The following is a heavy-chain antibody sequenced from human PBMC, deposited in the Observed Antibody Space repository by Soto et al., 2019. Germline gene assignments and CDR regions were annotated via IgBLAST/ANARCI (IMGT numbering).Heavy chain of an antibody. J-gene: IGHJ4*02. Sequence: SETLSLTCIVSGESTSSSSYDWGWIRQPPGKGLEWIGSIYHSGRTYYNPSLKSRVSISIDTSKNQFSLKLSSVTAADTALYYCARQRTTVVTQAYFDYWGQGALVTVSS. D-gene: IGHD2-21*02. V-gene: IGHV4-39*01. CDR1: GESTSSSSYD. CDR2: IYHSGRT. CDR3: ARQRTTVVTQAYFDY.